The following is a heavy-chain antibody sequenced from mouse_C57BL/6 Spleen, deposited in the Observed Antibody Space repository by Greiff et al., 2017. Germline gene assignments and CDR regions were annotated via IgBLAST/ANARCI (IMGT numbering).Heavy chain of an antibody. CDR3: ARGETTVVGEDY. J-gene: IGHJ4*01. Sequence: QVQLQQSGAELVMPGASVKLSCKASGYTFTSYWMHWVKQRPGQGLEWIGEIDPSDSYTNYNQKFKGKSTLTVDKSSSTAYMQLSSLTSEDSAVYYCARGETTVVGEDYWGQGTSGTGSS. CDR2: IDPSDSYT. D-gene: IGHD1-1*01. CDR1: GYTFTSYW. V-gene: IGHV1-69*01.